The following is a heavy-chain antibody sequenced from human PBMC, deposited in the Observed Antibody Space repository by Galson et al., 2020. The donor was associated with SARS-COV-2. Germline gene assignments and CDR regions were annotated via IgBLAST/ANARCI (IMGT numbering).Heavy chain of an antibody. CDR1: GFSISSGSYY. J-gene: IGHJ3*02. CDR3: ARSHDSSGNAFDI. V-gene: IGHV4-61*02. CDR2: IHTTGST. Sequence: SETLSLTCTVSGFSISSGSYYWSWIRQPAGKGLEGIGRIHTTGSTNYNPALKSRVTISVDTSKKQFTLRMSSVTAAVTAVYYCARSHDSSGNAFDIWSQGTMVTVSS. D-gene: IGHD3-22*01.